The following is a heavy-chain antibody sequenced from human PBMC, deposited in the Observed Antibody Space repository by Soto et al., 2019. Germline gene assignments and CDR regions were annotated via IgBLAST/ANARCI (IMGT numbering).Heavy chain of an antibody. V-gene: IGHV3-21*01. Sequence: PGGSLRLSCAASGFSFSSYSMNWVRQAPGKGLEWVSSISSSSSYIYCADSVKGRFTISRDNAKNSLYLQMNSLRAEDTAVYYCARYPGEWIAAAAHVWGQGTLVTVSS. D-gene: IGHD6-13*01. CDR1: GFSFSSYS. J-gene: IGHJ4*02. CDR2: ISSSSSYI. CDR3: ARYPGEWIAAAAHV.